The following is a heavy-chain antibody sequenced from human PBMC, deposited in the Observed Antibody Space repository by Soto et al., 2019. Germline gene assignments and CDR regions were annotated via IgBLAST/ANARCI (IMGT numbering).Heavy chain of an antibody. J-gene: IGHJ6*02. CDR1: GFTFTNYF. CDR2: ISRYEGST. Sequence: QVQLVQSGAEVKKPGASVKVSCKASGFTFTNYFFHWVRQAPRQGLEWMGIISRYEGSTNYVQSLQGRVTMTSDTSTSTVYMERSSLRSEDTAVYYCARGDGRGSSGFYYYYGMDVWGHGTTVTVSS. CDR3: ARGDGRGSSGFYYYYGMDV. V-gene: IGHV1-46*01. D-gene: IGHD6-25*01.